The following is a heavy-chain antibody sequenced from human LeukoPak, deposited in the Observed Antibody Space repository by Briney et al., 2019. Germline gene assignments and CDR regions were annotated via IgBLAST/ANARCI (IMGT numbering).Heavy chain of an antibody. CDR3: ARGRSSGSSDAFDI. CDR2: INPNSGGT. J-gene: IGHJ3*02. Sequence: GASVKVSCKASGYTFTGYYMHWVRQAPGQGLEWMGWINPNSGGTNYAQKFQGRVTMTRDTSISTAYMELSSLRSEDTAVYYCARGRSSGSSDAFDIWGQGTMVTVSS. V-gene: IGHV1-2*02. D-gene: IGHD3-22*01. CDR1: GYTFTGYY.